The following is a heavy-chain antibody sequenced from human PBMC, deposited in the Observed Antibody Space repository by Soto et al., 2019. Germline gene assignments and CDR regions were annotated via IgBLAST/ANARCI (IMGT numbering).Heavy chain of an antibody. CDR2: ISDSGGST. J-gene: IGHJ4*02. Sequence: EVQLLESGGGLAQPGGSLRLSCAASGFTFSSYDMSWVRQAPGKGLEWVSGISDSGGSTDYADSAKGRFTISRDNSKNTLYLQMNSLRAEDTAVYYCATDHYDSSGYYYIGGGYWGQGTLVTVSS. D-gene: IGHD3-22*01. CDR1: GFTFSSYD. V-gene: IGHV3-23*01. CDR3: ATDHYDSSGYYYIGGGY.